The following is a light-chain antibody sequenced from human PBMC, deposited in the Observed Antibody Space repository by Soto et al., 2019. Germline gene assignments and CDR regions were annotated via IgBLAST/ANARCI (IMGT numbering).Light chain of an antibody. V-gene: IGKV1-39*01. CDR1: QSISSD. CDR3: QQSNNYPLT. CDR2: GAS. J-gene: IGKJ4*01. Sequence: DIPMTQSPSSLSASVGDRVTITCRASQSISSDLNWYQQKPGEAPKLLVYGASNLQSGVPSTFSGSGSGTDFNLTISSLQPEDFATYYCQQSNNYPLTFGGGTKVEIK.